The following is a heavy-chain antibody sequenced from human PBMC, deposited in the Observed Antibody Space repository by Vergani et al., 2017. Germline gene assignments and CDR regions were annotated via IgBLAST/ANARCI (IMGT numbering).Heavy chain of an antibody. CDR1: GFTFSSYG. J-gene: IGHJ4*02. CDR2: ISYDGSNR. V-gene: IGHV3-30*18. CDR3: AKGTGAYSGSYYFDY. Sequence: QVQLVESGGGVVQPGRSLILSCAASGFTFSSYGMHWVRQAPGKGLEWVAVISYDGSNRYYADSVKGRFTISRDNSKNTLYLQMNSLRAEDTAVYYCAKGTGAYSGSYYFDYWGQGTLVTVSS. D-gene: IGHD1-26*01.